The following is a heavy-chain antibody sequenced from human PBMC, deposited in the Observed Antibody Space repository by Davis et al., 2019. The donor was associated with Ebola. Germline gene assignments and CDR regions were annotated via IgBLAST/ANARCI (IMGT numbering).Heavy chain of an antibody. D-gene: IGHD2-15*01. CDR1: GVSISSGSYY. V-gene: IGHV4-39*01. J-gene: IGHJ4*02. CDR2: ISYSGNT. Sequence: SETLSLTCTVSGVSISSGSYYWGWIRQAPGKGLDWIGSISYSGNTYYNPSLKSRVTLSVDKSKNQFSLKVSSVTDADTAVYFCARHPALYYWGQGTLVTVSS. CDR3: ARHPALYY.